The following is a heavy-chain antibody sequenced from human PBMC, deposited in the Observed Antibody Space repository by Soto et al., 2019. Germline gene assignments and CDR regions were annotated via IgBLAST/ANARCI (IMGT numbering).Heavy chain of an antibody. CDR3: AKRPSATWRGIAVRIYGMDV. V-gene: IGHV3-23*01. Sequence: SAGSLTLSCAASGFTFSSYALTWVRHAPGKGLEWVSAINGSGGSTDYADSVKGRFTISRDNTKNSLYLQMNSLRAEDTAVYYCAKRPSATWRGIAVRIYGMDVWGQGTTVTVSS. J-gene: IGHJ6*02. D-gene: IGHD6-19*01. CDR1: GFTFSSYA. CDR2: INGSGGST.